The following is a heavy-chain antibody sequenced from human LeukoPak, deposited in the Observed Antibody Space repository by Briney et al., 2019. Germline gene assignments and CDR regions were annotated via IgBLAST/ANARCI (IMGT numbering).Heavy chain of an antibody. CDR2: IRKKAYGGTR. V-gene: IGHV3-49*04. CDR3: ARMPDPWMGFDY. D-gene: IGHD2-2*01. Sequence: GGSLRLSCAPSGFTFGDYAMTWVRQAPGKGLEWVGFIRKKAYGGTREYAASVEGRFSISRDDSKSIAYLRMNSLKTEDTAIYYCARMPDPWMGFDYWGQGTLVTVSS. J-gene: IGHJ4*02. CDR1: GFTFGDYA.